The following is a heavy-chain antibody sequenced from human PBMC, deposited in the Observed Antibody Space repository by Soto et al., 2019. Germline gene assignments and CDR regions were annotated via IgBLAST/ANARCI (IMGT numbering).Heavy chain of an antibody. V-gene: IGHV3-23*01. Sequence: GGSLNLSCEGTGLTINGYAMAWVRHAPEKGLEWVSSISGSGGSTYCAESVKGRFTISRDNSKNTLDLQLNSLRAEDTAVYYCAKYRGSSYNYNPFDAWGKGTMVTVSS. D-gene: IGHD5-12*01. CDR2: ISGSGGST. CDR1: GLTINGYA. J-gene: IGHJ3*01. CDR3: AKYRGSSYNYNPFDA.